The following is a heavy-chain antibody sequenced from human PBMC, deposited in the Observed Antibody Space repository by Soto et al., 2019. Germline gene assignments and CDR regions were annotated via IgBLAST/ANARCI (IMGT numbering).Heavy chain of an antibody. CDR3: ARGGEAAGQNWFDP. CDR2: IYHSGST. CDR1: GGSISSGGYS. V-gene: IGHV4-30-2*01. J-gene: IGHJ5*02. D-gene: IGHD6-13*01. Sequence: QLQLQESGSGLVKPSQTLSLTCAVSGGSISSGGYSLSWIRQPPGKGLEWIGYIYHSGSTYYNPSLKSRVTISVDRSKNQFSLKLSSVTAADTAVYYCARGGEAAGQNWFDPWGQGTLVTVSS.